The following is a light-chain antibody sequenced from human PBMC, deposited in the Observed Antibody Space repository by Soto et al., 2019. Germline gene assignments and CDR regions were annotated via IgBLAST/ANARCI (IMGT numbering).Light chain of an antibody. CDR1: SSDVGAYNF. CDR3: SSCTTSAPYV. J-gene: IGLJ1*01. CDR2: EVT. V-gene: IGLV2-14*01. Sequence: QSVLTQPASVSGSPGQSITISCTGTSSDVGAYNFVSWYQFHPGRAPKLIIYEVTIRPSGVSNRFSGSKSGNTASLTISGLQAEDEADYYCSSCTTSAPYVFGSGTKVTVL.